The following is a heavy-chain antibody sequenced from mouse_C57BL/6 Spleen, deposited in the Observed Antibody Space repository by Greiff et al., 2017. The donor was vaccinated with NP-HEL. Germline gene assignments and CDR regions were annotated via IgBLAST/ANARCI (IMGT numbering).Heavy chain of an antibody. CDR2: ISYSGST. D-gene: IGHD1-1*01. J-gene: IGHJ1*03. Sequence: EVQLQQSGPGMVKPSQSLSLTCTVTGYSITSGYDWHWIRHFPGNKLEWMGYISYSGSTNYNPSLKSRISITHDTSKNHFFLKLNSVTTEDTATYYCARDYYGSSYSSYWYFDVWGTGTTVTVSS. CDR1: GYSITSGYD. CDR3: ARDYYGSSYSSYWYFDV. V-gene: IGHV3-1*01.